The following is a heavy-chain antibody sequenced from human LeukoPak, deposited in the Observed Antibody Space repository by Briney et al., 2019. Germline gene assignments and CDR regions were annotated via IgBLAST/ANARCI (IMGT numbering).Heavy chain of an antibody. D-gene: IGHD5-24*01. CDR2: IGGDGVII. V-gene: IGHV3-43*02. CDR3: AKDRAGRDGNNRDAVDM. J-gene: IGHJ3*02. Sequence: PGGSLRLSCAASGFTFDDFAMNWVRQAPGKGLEWVSLIGGDGVIIYYGDSVKGRFTISRDNSRNSLYLQMNSLRTEDTALYYCAKDRAGRDGNNRDAVDMWGQGTMVTVSA. CDR1: GFTFDDFA.